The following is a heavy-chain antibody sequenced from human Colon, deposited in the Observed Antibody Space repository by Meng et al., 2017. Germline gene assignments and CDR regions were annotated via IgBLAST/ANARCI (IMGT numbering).Heavy chain of an antibody. CDR2: ITGSGLST. CDR3: AKDRIAGSTGTDY. Sequence: GESLKISCAASGFTLSNYAMNWVRQSPGKGLEWVSTITGSGLSTYYADSVKGRFTISKDNSKNTLYLQMNILRAEDTAVYFCAKDRIAGSTGTDYWGQGTLVTVSS. CDR1: GFTLSNYA. D-gene: IGHD4-11*01. J-gene: IGHJ4*02. V-gene: IGHV3-23*01.